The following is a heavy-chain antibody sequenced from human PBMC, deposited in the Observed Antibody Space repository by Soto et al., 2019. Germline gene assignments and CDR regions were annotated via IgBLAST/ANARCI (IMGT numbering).Heavy chain of an antibody. Sequence: QVQLEQWGAGLLKPSETLSLTCAVYGGSFSGYYWSWIRQPPGKGLEWIGEINHSGSTNYTPSLKRRVTISVDTSKNHFSLNLYSVTSADTAVYYCARGRWLRQSFDYWGQGTLVTVSS. CDR2: INHSGST. V-gene: IGHV4-34*02. CDR1: GGSFSGYY. CDR3: ARGRWLRQSFDY. D-gene: IGHD5-12*01. J-gene: IGHJ4*02.